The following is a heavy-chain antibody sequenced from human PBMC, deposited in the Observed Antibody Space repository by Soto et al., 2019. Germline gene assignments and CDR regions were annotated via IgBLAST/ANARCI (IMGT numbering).Heavy chain of an antibody. D-gene: IGHD3-3*01. Sequence: PGGSLRLSCAASGFTFSSYAMSWVRQAPGKXLEWVSAISGSGGSTYYADSVKGRFTISRDNSKNTLYLQMNSLRAEDTAVYYCANDAITIFGVVPYYYYGMDVWGQGPTVTVSS. CDR3: ANDAITIFGVVPYYYYGMDV. J-gene: IGHJ6*02. CDR1: GFTFSSYA. V-gene: IGHV3-23*01. CDR2: ISGSGGST.